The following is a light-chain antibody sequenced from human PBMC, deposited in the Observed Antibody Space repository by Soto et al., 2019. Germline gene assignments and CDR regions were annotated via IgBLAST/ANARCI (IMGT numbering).Light chain of an antibody. J-gene: IGLJ1*01. Sequence: QPVLTQPPSASGTPGQRVTISCSGSSSNIGSNYVYWYQQLPGTAPKLLIYRNNQRPSGVPDRFSGSKSGTSASLAISGLRSEDEADYYCAAWDDSLSGCYVFGTRTKVTVL. CDR2: RNN. V-gene: IGLV1-47*01. CDR1: SSNIGSNY. CDR3: AAWDDSLSGCYV.